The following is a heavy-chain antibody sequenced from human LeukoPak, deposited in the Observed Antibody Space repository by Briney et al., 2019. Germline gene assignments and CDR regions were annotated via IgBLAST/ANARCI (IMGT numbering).Heavy chain of an antibody. CDR2: INPNSGGT. CDR3: ARGPHKSYSSKELNWFDP. D-gene: IGHD6-13*01. CDR1: GYTFTGYY. Sequence: GASVKVSCKASGYTFTGYYMHWVRQAPGQGLEWMGWINPNSGGTNYAQKFQGRVTMTRGTSISTAYMELSRLRSDDTAVYYCARGPHKSYSSKELNWFDPWGQGTLVTVSS. J-gene: IGHJ5*02. V-gene: IGHV1-2*02.